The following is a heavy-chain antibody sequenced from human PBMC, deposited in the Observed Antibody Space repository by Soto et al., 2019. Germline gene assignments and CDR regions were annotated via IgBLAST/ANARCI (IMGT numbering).Heavy chain of an antibody. CDR3: VKDARSRMIVVGVTD. CDR1: GFTFDDYA. CDR2: ISWNSARI. V-gene: IGHV3-9*01. J-gene: IGHJ4*02. D-gene: IGHD3-22*01. Sequence: VPLVESGGGLVQPGRSLRLSCAASGFTFDDYAMHGVRQVPGKGLEWVSGISWNSARIAYADSVKGRFTISRDNAKNSLYLQMNNLRAEDTALYYCVKDARSRMIVVGVTDWGQGTLVTVSS.